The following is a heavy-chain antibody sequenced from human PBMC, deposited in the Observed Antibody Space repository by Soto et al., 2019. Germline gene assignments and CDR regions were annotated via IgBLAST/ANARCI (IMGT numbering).Heavy chain of an antibody. D-gene: IGHD3-10*01. J-gene: IGHJ4*02. CDR1: GFTFSSYA. Sequence: GVSLRLSCAASGFTFSSYAMSWVRQAPGKRLEWVSAISGSGGSTYYADSVKGRFTISRDNSKNTLYLQMNSLRAEDTAVYYCAKDKYGSGSYYNPGVYFDYWGQGTLVTVSS. V-gene: IGHV3-23*01. CDR2: ISGSGGST. CDR3: AKDKYGSGSYYNPGVYFDY.